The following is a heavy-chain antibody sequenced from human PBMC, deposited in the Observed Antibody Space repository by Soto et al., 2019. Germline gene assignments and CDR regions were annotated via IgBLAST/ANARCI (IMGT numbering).Heavy chain of an antibody. Sequence: GASVKVSCKASGYTFTSYGISWVRQAPGQGLEWMGWISAYNGNTNYAQKLQGGVTMTTDTSTSTAYMELRSLRSDDTAVYYCARVHLLSGYDYWGGIDYWGQGTLVTVSS. J-gene: IGHJ4*02. D-gene: IGHD5-12*01. CDR1: GYTFTSYG. CDR3: ARVHLLSGYDYWGGIDY. CDR2: ISAYNGNT. V-gene: IGHV1-18*01.